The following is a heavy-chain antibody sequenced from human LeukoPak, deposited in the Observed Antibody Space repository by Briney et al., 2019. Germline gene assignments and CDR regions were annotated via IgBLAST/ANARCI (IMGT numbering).Heavy chain of an antibody. Sequence: SETGSLICTVSGGSISSSSYYWGWIRQPPGKGLEWIGSIYTSGSTNYNPSLKSRVTMSVDTSKNQFSLKLSSVTAADTAVYYCARDLIVEYSSSSDAFDIWGQGTMVTVSS. D-gene: IGHD6-6*01. CDR2: IYTSGST. V-gene: IGHV4-39*07. CDR3: ARDLIVEYSSSSDAFDI. CDR1: GGSISSSSYY. J-gene: IGHJ3*02.